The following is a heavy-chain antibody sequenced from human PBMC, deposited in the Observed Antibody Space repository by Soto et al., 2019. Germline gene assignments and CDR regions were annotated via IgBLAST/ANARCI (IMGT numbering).Heavy chain of an antibody. D-gene: IGHD2-15*01. Sequence: EVQLVETGGGLIQPGGSLRLSCAASGFTVSSNYMSWVRQAPGKGLEWVSVIYSGGSTHYADSVKGRFTISRDNSKNTLYLQMNSLRAEDTAVYYCARSSRGGNVGYFDLWGRGTLVTVSS. CDR1: GFTVSSNY. J-gene: IGHJ2*01. V-gene: IGHV3-53*02. CDR3: ARSSRGGNVGYFDL. CDR2: IYSGGST.